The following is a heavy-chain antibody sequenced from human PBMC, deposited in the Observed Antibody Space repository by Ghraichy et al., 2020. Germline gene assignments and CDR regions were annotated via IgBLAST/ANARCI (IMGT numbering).Heavy chain of an antibody. CDR1: GFTFSSYW. Sequence: GGSLRLSCAASGFTFSSYWMHWVRQAPGKGLVWVSRINSDGSSTSYADSVKGRFTISRDNAKNTLYLQMNSLRAEDPAVYYCARDPDSSGYYYYYYMDVWGKGTTVTVSS. D-gene: IGHD3-22*01. J-gene: IGHJ6*03. CDR3: ARDPDSSGYYYYYYMDV. CDR2: INSDGSST. V-gene: IGHV3-74*01.